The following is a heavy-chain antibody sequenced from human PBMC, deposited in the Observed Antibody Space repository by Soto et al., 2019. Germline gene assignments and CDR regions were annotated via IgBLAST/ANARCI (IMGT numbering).Heavy chain of an antibody. CDR3: ARRRCTTTTCFDP. V-gene: IGHV4-31*03. CDR1: GGSINSGNYY. D-gene: IGHD2-2*01. CDR2: ISYSGSA. J-gene: IGHJ5*02. Sequence: PSETLSLTCSVSGGSINSGNYYRSWIRQHPGKGLEWIGYISYSGSAHYNPSLRSRVFISVDTSRNQFSLKLSSVTAADTAVYYCARRRCTTTTCFDPWGQGTLVTVSS.